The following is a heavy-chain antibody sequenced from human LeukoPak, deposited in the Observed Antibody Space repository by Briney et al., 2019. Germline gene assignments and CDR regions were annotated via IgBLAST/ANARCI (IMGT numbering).Heavy chain of an antibody. CDR1: GLTFNSYW. D-gene: IGHD2-2*01. V-gene: IGHV3-74*03. Sequence: GGSLRLSCAASGLTFNSYWMHWVRQVAGKGLVWVARVNGDASNTTYADSVKGRFTISRDNAKNTLYLQMNSLRVDDTAVYYCARAMPHDNWFDPWGQGSLVTVSS. CDR3: ARAMPHDNWFDP. CDR2: VNGDASNT. J-gene: IGHJ5*02.